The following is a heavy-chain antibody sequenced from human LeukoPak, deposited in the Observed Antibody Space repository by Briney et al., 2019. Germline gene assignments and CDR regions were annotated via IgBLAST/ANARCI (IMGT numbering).Heavy chain of an antibody. J-gene: IGHJ5*02. V-gene: IGHV4-34*01. CDR1: GGSFSGYY. CDR3: ATHDYAAP. CDR2: VNHSGST. Sequence: SETLSLTCAVYGGSFSGYYWSWIRQPPGKGLEWIGEVNHSGSTNYDPSLKSRVTISVDTSKNQFSLKLSSVTAADTAVYYCATHDYAAPWGQGTLVTVSS. D-gene: IGHD4-17*01.